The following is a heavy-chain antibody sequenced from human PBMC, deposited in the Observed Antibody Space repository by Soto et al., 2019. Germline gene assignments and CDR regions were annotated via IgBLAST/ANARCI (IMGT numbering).Heavy chain of an antibody. V-gene: IGHV4-59*08. Sequence: SETLSLTCTVSGGSISSYYWSWIRQPPGKGLEWIGYIYYSGSTNYNPSLKSRVTISVDTSKNQFSLKLSSVTAADTAVYYCAQGGYSYGYYYYYMDVWGKGTTVTVSS. CDR1: GGSISSYY. J-gene: IGHJ6*03. CDR2: IYYSGST. CDR3: AQGGYSYGYYYYYMDV. D-gene: IGHD5-18*01.